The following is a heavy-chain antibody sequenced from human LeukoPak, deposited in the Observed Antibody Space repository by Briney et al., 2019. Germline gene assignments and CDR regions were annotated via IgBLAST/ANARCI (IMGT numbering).Heavy chain of an antibody. CDR3: ARDRGPRRYCSGGSCYSMAY. CDR1: GYTFTGYY. Sequence: ASVKVSCKASGYTFTGYYMHWVRQAPGQGLEWMGWINPNSGGTNYAQKFQGRVTMTRDTSISTAYMELSRLRSDDTAVYYCARDRGPRRYCSGGSCYSMAYWGQGTLVTVSS. J-gene: IGHJ4*02. V-gene: IGHV1-2*02. D-gene: IGHD2-15*01. CDR2: INPNSGGT.